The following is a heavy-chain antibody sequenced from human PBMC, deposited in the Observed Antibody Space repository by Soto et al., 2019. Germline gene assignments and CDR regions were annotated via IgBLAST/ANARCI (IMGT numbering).Heavy chain of an antibody. J-gene: IGHJ6*02. CDR3: ASKQVIGYYYGLDV. CDR1: GYSFTSYW. Sequence: GESLKISCKGSGYSFTSYWIGWVRQMPGKGLEWMGIIYPGDSDTRYSPSFQGQVTISADKSISTAYLQMDNLRAEDTAVYYCASKQVIGYYYGLDVWGQGTTVTVSS. D-gene: IGHD2-15*01. V-gene: IGHV5-51*01. CDR2: IYPGDSDT.